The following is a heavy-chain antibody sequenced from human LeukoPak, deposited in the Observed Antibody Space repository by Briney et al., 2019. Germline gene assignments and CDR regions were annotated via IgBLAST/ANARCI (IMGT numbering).Heavy chain of an antibody. D-gene: IGHD6-13*01. CDR1: GFTLRSYA. J-gene: IGHJ4*02. Sequence: PGGSLRLSCAASGFTLRSYAMSWVRQAPGKGLEWDSAISGSGGSTYYADSVKGRFTISRDNSKNTLYLQMNSLRAEDTAVYYCAKMYSSSEYDEVYWGQGTLVTVSS. V-gene: IGHV3-23*01. CDR3: AKMYSSSEYDEVY. CDR2: ISGSGGST.